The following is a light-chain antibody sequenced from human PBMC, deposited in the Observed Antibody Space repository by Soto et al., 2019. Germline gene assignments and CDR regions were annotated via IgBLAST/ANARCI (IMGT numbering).Light chain of an antibody. CDR2: GAS. CDR1: LGIANY. CDR3: LKDYNYPRT. J-gene: IGKJ1*01. V-gene: IGKV1-27*01. Sequence: DIPMTQSPPSLSSSVGDRVTISCRASLGIANYVLWYQQRPGKVPKLLIYGASSLLSGVPYRFSGSGSGTDLNLTISRLQPEDFATYYCLKDYNYPRTCGQGTKVDIK.